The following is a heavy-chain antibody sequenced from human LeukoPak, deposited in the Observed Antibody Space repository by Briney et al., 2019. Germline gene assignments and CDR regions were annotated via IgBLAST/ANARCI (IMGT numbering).Heavy chain of an antibody. CDR2: INHGGST. J-gene: IGHJ6*03. CDR3: ARAQGQWIQLPAYYYMDV. Sequence: TSETLSLTCAVYGGSFSGYYLSWIRQPPGKGLEWIGEINHGGSTNYNPSLKSRVTISVDTSKNQFSLKLSSVTAADTAVYYCARAQGQWIQLPAYYYMDVWGKGTTVTISS. CDR1: GGSFSGYY. D-gene: IGHD5-18*01. V-gene: IGHV4-34*01.